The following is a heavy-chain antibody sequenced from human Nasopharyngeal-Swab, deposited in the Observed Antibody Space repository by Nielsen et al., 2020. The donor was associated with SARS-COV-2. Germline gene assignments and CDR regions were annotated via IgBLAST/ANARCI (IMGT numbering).Heavy chain of an antibody. CDR1: GYTLTVLP. J-gene: IGHJ3*02. D-gene: IGHD3-3*01. Sequence: APVKVSCKVSGYTLTVLPMHWVRQAPGKGLEWMGTVVPEDGEPIYAQNFQGRVTMTEDTSTYTAYLELSSLRSEDTAVYYCASEGSGVFGVVIYAFDIWGPGTLVTVSS. CDR3: ASEGSGVFGVVIYAFDI. CDR2: VVPEDGEP. V-gene: IGHV1-24*01.